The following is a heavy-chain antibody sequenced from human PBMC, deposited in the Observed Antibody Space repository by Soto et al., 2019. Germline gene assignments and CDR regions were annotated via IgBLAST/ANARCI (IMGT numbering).Heavy chain of an antibody. D-gene: IGHD6-19*01. CDR1: GFTFSSYA. V-gene: IGHV3-30-3*01. J-gene: IGHJ4*02. CDR2: ISYDGSNK. CDR3: ARDTVAGGDYFDY. Sequence: QPGGSLRLSCAASGFTFSSYAMHWVRQAPGKGLEWVAVISYDGSNKYYADSVKGRFTISRDNSKNTLYLQMNSLRAEDTAVYYCARDTVAGGDYFDYWGQGTLVTVSS.